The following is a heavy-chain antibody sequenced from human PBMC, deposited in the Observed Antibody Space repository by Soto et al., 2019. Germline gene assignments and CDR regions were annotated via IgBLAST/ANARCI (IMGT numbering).Heavy chain of an antibody. CDR1: GFTVSSNY. J-gene: IGHJ4*02. D-gene: IGHD6-13*01. CDR3: ASGHSSSWYFDY. Sequence: GGSLRLSCAASGFTVSSNYMSWVRQAPGKGLEWVSVIYSGGSTYYADSVKGRFTISRDNSKNTLYLQMNSRRAEDTAVDYCASGHSSSWYFDYWVQGTLVTVSS. V-gene: IGHV3-66*01. CDR2: IYSGGST.